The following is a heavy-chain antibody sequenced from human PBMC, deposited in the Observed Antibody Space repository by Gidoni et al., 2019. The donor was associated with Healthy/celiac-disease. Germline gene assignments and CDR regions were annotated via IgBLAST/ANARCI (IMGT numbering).Heavy chain of an antibody. CDR3: ARGQDEDDYYDSSGQKIAPFDY. CDR2: INHSGST. J-gene: IGHJ4*02. V-gene: IGHV4-34*01. CDR1: GGSFSGYY. D-gene: IGHD3-22*01. Sequence: QVQLQQWGAGLLKPSETLSLTCAVYGGSFSGYYWSWIRQPPGKGLEWIGEINHSGSTNYNPSLKSRVTISVDTSKNQFSLKLSSVTAADTAVYYCARGQDEDDYYDSSGQKIAPFDYWGQGTLVTVSS.